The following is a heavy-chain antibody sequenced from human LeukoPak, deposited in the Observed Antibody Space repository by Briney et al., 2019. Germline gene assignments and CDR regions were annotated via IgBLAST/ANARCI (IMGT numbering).Heavy chain of an antibody. CDR2: ISAYNGNT. V-gene: IGHV1-18*04. CDR1: GYTFTSYG. D-gene: IGHD2-2*01. J-gene: IGHJ5*02. Sequence: GASVKVSCKASGYTFTSYGISWERQAPGQGLEWMGWISAYNGNTNYAQKLQGRVTMTTDTSTSTAYMELRSLRSDDTAVYYCARDSTTLGYCSSTSCMNWFDPWGQGTLVTVSS. CDR3: ARDSTTLGYCSSTSCMNWFDP.